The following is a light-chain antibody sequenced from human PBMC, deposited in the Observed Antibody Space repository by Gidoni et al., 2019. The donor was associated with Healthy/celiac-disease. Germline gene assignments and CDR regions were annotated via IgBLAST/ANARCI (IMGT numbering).Light chain of an antibody. CDR1: QSISSW. J-gene: IGKJ1*01. CDR3: QQYNSYPWT. CDR2: KAS. Sequence: DIQMTQSPSTLSPSVGDRVTITCRASQSISSWLAWYQQKPGKAPKLLIYKASSLESGVPSRFSGSGSGTEFTLTISSLQPDDFATYYYQQYNSYPWTFGQGTKVEIK. V-gene: IGKV1-5*03.